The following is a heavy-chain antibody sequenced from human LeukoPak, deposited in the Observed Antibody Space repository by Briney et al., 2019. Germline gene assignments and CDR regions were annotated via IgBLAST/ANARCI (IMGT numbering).Heavy chain of an antibody. CDR2: INPSGGST. D-gene: IGHD5-18*01. J-gene: IGHJ4*02. Sequence: ASVKVSCTASGYTLTSYYMHWVRQAPGQGLELMGIINPSGGSTSYAQKFQGRVTMTRDTSTSTVYMELSSLRSEDTAVYYCASSSSSSRRGYSYGNFDYWGQGTLVTVSS. V-gene: IGHV1-46*01. CDR1: GYTLTSYY. CDR3: ASSSSSSRRGYSYGNFDY.